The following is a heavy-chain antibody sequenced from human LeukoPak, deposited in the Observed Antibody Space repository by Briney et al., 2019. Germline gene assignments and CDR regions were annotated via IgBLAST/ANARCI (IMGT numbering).Heavy chain of an antibody. J-gene: IGHJ4*02. CDR1: GGSFSGYS. CDR3: ARGVDYYGV. D-gene: IGHD3-10*01. CDR2: INHSGGT. V-gene: IGHV4-34*01. Sequence: PSETLSLTCAVYGGSFSGYSWNWIRQPPVKGLGWIGEINHSGGTNCNPSLKSRVTISVDTSKKQFSLKLSSVTAADTAVYYCARGVDYYGVWGQGTLVTVSS.